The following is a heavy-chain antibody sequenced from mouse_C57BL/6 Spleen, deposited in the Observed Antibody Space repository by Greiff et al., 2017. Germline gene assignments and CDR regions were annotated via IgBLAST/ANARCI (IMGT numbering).Heavy chain of an antibody. CDR1: GFTFSDYG. J-gene: IGHJ3*01. Sequence: EVQVVESGGGLVKPGGSLKLSCAASGFTFSDYGMHWVRQAPEKGLEWVAYISSGSSTIYYADTVKGRFTISRDNAKNTLFLQMTSLRSEDTAMYYCARQASGTGAWFAYWGQGTLVTVSA. V-gene: IGHV5-17*01. D-gene: IGHD3-2*02. CDR2: ISSGSSTI. CDR3: ARQASGTGAWFAY.